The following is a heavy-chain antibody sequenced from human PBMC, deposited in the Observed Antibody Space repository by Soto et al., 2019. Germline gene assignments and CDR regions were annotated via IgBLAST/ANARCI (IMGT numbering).Heavy chain of an antibody. V-gene: IGHV3-30-3*01. J-gene: IGHJ6*02. CDR3: ASIPSVRTVHGPPNYYYYYGMYV. CDR2: ISYDGSNK. D-gene: IGHD1-1*01. CDR1: GFTFSSYA. Sequence: PGGSLRLSCAASGFTFSSYAMHWVRQAPGKGLEWVAVISYDGSNKYYADSVKGRFTISRDNSKNTLYLQMNSLRAEDTAVYYCASIPSVRTVHGPPNYYYYYGMYVWGQGTTVTVS.